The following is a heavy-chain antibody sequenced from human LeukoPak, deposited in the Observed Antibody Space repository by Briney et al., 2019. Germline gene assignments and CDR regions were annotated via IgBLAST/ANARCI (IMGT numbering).Heavy chain of an antibody. D-gene: IGHD2-15*01. CDR3: ASGVVAAPAGDYYYGMDV. Sequence: SETLSLTCTVSGGSISSSSYCWGWIRQPPGKGLEWIGSIYYSGSTYYNPSLKSRVTISVDTSKNQFSLKLSSVTAADTAVYYCASGVVAAPAGDYYYGMDVWGQGTTVTVSS. J-gene: IGHJ6*02. CDR2: IYYSGST. V-gene: IGHV4-39*07. CDR1: GGSISSSSYC.